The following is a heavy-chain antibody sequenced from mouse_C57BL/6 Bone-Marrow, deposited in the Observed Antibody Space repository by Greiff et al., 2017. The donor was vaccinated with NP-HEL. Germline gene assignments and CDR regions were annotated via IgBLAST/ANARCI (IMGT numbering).Heavy chain of an antibody. D-gene: IGHD2-2*01. V-gene: IGHV1-4*01. CDR1: GYTFTSYT. Sequence: VQLQQSGAELARPGASVKMSCKASGYTFTSYTMHWVKQRHGQGLEWIGYINPSSGYTKYNQKFKDKATLTADKSSSTAYMQLSSLTSEDSAVYYCARCGDGYDGEPWFAYWGQGTLVTVSA. CDR3: ARCGDGYDGEPWFAY. CDR2: INPSSGYT. J-gene: IGHJ3*01.